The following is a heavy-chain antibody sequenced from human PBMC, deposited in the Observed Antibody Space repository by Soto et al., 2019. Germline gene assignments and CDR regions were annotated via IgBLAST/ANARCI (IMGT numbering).Heavy chain of an antibody. Sequence: GGSLRLSCAASGFTFSSYSMNWVRQAPGKGLEWVSSISSSSSYIYYADSVKGRFTISRDNAKNSLYLQMNSLRAEDTAVYYCARDIGDGVVATIGNFDYWGQGTLVTVSS. D-gene: IGHD5-12*01. V-gene: IGHV3-21*01. CDR1: GFTFSSYS. J-gene: IGHJ4*02. CDR3: ARDIGDGVVATIGNFDY. CDR2: ISSSSSYI.